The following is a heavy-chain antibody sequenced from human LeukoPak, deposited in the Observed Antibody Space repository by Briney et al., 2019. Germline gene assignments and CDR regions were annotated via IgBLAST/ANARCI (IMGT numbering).Heavy chain of an antibody. J-gene: IGHJ4*02. CDR3: AKDPTLYSSGWPDY. V-gene: IGHV3-23*01. CDR1: GFTFSSYA. CDR2: ISGSGGST. Sequence: GGSLRLSCAASGFTFSSYAMSWVRQAPGKGLEWVSAISGSGGSTYYAASVKGRFTISRDNSKNTLYLQMNSLRAEDTAVYYCAKDPTLYSSGWPDYWGQGTLVTVPS. D-gene: IGHD6-19*01.